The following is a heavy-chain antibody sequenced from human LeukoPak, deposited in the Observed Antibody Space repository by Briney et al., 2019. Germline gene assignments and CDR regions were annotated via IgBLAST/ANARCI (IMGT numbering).Heavy chain of an antibody. Sequence: ASVKVSCKASGYTFTGYYMHWVRLAPGQGHEWMGWVNPNSGGTNYAQKFQGRVTMTRDTSITTAYMELSRLTSDDTAMCYCARDITPDSTVTTNDWGQGTLVTVSS. CDR1: GYTFTGYY. V-gene: IGHV1-2*02. CDR2: VNPNSGGT. CDR3: ARDITPDSTVTTND. J-gene: IGHJ4*02. D-gene: IGHD4-17*01.